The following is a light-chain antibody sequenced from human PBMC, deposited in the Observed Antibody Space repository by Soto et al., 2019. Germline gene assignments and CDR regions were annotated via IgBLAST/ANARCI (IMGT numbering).Light chain of an antibody. V-gene: IGLV2-8*01. CDR2: EVI. CDR1: SSDIGHYDY. CDR3: SSYAGGNNFV. J-gene: IGLJ1*01. Sequence: QSALTQPASVSGSPGQSITISCTGTSSDIGHYDYVSWYQQHPGKAPKLMIYEVIKRPSGVPDRFSGSKSGNTASLTVSGLQAEDEADYYCSSYAGGNNFVFGTGTKLTVL.